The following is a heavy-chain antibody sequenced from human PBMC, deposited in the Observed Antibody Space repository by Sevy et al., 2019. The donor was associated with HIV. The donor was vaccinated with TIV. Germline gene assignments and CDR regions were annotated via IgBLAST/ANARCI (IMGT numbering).Heavy chain of an antibody. CDR2: ISGSGGST. J-gene: IGHJ4*02. Sequence: GESLKISCAASGFTFSSYAMSWVRQAPGKGLEWVSAISGSGGSTYYADSVKGRFTISRDNSKNTLYLQMNSLRAEDTAVHYCASLLNDYWGQGTLVTVSS. V-gene: IGHV3-23*01. CDR1: GFTFSSYA. CDR3: ASLLNDY. D-gene: IGHD1-26*01.